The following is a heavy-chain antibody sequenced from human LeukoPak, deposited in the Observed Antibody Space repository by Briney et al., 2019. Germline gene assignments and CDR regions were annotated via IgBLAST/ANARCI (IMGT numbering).Heavy chain of an antibody. D-gene: IGHD5-12*01. Sequence: PSETLSLTCAVSGGSISSGTYSWNWIRQPPGKGLEWVGYILHSGSTYYSPSLKSRVTISVDTSQTQFSLKLSSVTAADTAIYYCARGYSDYPYFFDSWGQGALVTVSS. CDR1: GGSISSGTYS. CDR3: ARGYSDYPYFFDS. V-gene: IGHV4-30-2*01. J-gene: IGHJ4*02. CDR2: ILHSGST.